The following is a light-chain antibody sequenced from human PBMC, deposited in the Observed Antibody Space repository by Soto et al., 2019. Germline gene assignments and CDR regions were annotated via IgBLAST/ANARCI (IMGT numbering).Light chain of an antibody. CDR2: DAS. J-gene: IGKJ1*01. V-gene: IGKV1-39*01. Sequence: IQMSQCPASLAVSIGDRVTITCRASQSINNYLNWYQQKPGKAPKVLIYDASSLQGGLPSRFRGSGSGTDFTLTITSLQPEDFATYYCQQTSSSPRTFGEGTKVDI. CDR1: QSINNY. CDR3: QQTSSSPRT.